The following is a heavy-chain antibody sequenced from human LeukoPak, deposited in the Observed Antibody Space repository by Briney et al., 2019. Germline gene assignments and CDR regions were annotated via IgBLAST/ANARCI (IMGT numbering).Heavy chain of an antibody. CDR1: GGSFSGYY. CDR2: INHSGST. Sequence: SETLSLTCAVYGGSFSGYYWSWIRQPPGKGLEWIGEINHSGSTNYNPSLKSRVTISVDTSKNQFSLKLSSVTAADTAVYYCARADDSSGYYYFDYWGQGTLVTVSS. CDR3: ARADDSSGYYYFDY. D-gene: IGHD3-22*01. V-gene: IGHV4-34*01. J-gene: IGHJ4*02.